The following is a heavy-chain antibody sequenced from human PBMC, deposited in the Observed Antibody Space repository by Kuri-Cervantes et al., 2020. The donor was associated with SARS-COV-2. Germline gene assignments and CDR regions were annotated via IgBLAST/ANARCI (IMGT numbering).Heavy chain of an antibody. CDR1: GITFSSYI. Sequence: ETLSLTCAASGITFSSYIMNWVRQAPGKGLEWVSSISSSSSYIYYADSVKGRFTISRDNAKNSLYLQMNSLRAEDTAVYYCAREGYRSSTSSHDAFDIWGQGTMVTVSS. CDR2: ISSSSSYI. J-gene: IGHJ3*02. D-gene: IGHD2-2*01. V-gene: IGHV3-21*01. CDR3: AREGYRSSTSSHDAFDI.